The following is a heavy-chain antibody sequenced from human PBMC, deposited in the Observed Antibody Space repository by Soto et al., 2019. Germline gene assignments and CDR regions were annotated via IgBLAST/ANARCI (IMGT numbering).Heavy chain of an antibody. D-gene: IGHD3-10*01. CDR2: INYVGRT. CDR3: ARFRRNYFDY. V-gene: IGHV4-59*01. J-gene: IGHJ4*02. Sequence: SETLSLTCTVSVGSRVGFDGTWIRQTPGKGLEWIGYINYVGRTSYYSPSLQSRVTISLDSSKNQFSLILSSVTAADTAVYFCARFRRNYFDYWGQGTQVTVSS. CDR1: VGSRVGFD.